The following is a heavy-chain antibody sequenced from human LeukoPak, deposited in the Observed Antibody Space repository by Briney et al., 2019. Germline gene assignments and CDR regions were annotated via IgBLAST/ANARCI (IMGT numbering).Heavy chain of an antibody. CDR2: IYHSGST. CDR1: GYSISSGYY. Sequence: PSETLSLTCTVSGYSISSGYYWGWIRQPPGKGLEWIGSIYHSGSTYYNPSLKRRVTISVDTFKNQFSLKLSSVTAADTAVYYCATSYGDYVLPPFDYWGQGTLVTVSS. V-gene: IGHV4-38-2*02. CDR3: ATSYGDYVLPPFDY. J-gene: IGHJ4*02. D-gene: IGHD4-17*01.